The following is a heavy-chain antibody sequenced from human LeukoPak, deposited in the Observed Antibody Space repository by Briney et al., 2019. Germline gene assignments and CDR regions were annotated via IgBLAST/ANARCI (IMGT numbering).Heavy chain of an antibody. CDR3: AKDLQGSSWYSPDY. D-gene: IGHD6-13*01. V-gene: IGHV3-23*01. J-gene: IGHJ4*02. CDR1: GFTFSGYA. Sequence: GGSLRLSCAASGFTFSGYAMTWVRQGPGKGLEWVSIVSGSGGNTYYADSVKGRFTISRDNSKNTLYLQMNSLRAEDTAVYYCAKDLQGSSWYSPDYWGQGTLVTVSS. CDR2: VSGSGGNT.